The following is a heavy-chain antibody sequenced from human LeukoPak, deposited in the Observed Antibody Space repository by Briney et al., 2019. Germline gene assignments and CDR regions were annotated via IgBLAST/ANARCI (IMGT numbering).Heavy chain of an antibody. D-gene: IGHD2-2*01. CDR1: GYSISSSY. J-gene: IGHJ4*02. CDR3: AGGGGASPSDY. CDR2: FYTSGSA. Sequence: PSETLSLTCTVSGYSISSSYWSWIRQPAGKGLEWIGRFYTSGSANYNPSLKSRVSMSVDTSKNQLSLKLASVTAADTAVYYCAGGGGASPSDYWGQGILVTVSS. V-gene: IGHV4-4*07.